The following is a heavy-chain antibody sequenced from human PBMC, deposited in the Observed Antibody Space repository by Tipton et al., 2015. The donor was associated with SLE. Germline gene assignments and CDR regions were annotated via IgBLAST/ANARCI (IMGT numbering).Heavy chain of an antibody. CDR2: IYYSGST. Sequence: TLSLTCTVSGGSISNYYWSWIRQPPGKGLEWIGYIYYSGSTNYNPSLKSRVTISVDTSKNQFSLKLSSVTAADTAVYYCARVGYLGSGKTWDMDVWGKGITVTVSS. CDR1: GGSISNYY. D-gene: IGHD3-10*01. V-gene: IGHV4-59*01. J-gene: IGHJ6*03. CDR3: ARVGYLGSGKTWDMDV.